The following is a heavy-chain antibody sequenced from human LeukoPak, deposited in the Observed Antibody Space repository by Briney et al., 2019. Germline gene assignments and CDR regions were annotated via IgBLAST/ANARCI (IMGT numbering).Heavy chain of an antibody. CDR3: ARGGGLDV. D-gene: IGHD3-16*01. CDR1: GFTFSSYW. J-gene: IGHJ6*02. Sequence: PGGSLRLSCVGSGFTFSSYWMHWARQAPGKGLEWVASINHNGNVNYYVDSVKGRFTISRDNAKNSLYLQMSNLRAEGTAVYFCARGGGLDVWGQGATVTVSS. CDR2: INHNGNVN. V-gene: IGHV3-7*03.